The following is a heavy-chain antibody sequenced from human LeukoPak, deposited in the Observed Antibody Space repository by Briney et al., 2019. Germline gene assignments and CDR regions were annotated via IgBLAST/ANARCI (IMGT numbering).Heavy chain of an antibody. CDR1: GGSISSYY. CDR3: ARDGQWLYPSIGMDV. CDR2: IYTSGST. V-gene: IGHV4-4*07. Sequence: PSETLSLTCTVSGGSISSYYWSWIRQPAGKGLEWIGRIYTSGSTNYNPSLKSRVAMSVDTSKNQFSLKLSSVTAADTAVYYCARDGQWLYPSIGMDVWGQGTTVTVSS. D-gene: IGHD6-19*01. J-gene: IGHJ6*02.